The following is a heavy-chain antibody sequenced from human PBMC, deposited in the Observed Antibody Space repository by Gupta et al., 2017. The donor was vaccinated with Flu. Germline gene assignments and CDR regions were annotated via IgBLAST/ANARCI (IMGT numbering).Heavy chain of an antibody. CDR1: GFSFSNYG. CDR2: ISYDGSSK. Sequence: QEQVVESGGGVVQPGRCLRLSCAASGFSFSNYGMHWVRQAPGKGLEWVTDISYDGSSKNYADSVKGRFTISRDNSKNTLYLEMNSLTTEDTAVYYCAKDWKWNYNIYGMNVWGQGTTVTVSS. J-gene: IGHJ6*02. D-gene: IGHD3-10*01. CDR3: AKDWKWNYNIYGMNV. V-gene: IGHV3-30*18.